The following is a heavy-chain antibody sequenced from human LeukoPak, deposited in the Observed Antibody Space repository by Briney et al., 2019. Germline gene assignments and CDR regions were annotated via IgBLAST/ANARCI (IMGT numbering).Heavy chain of an antibody. Sequence: GGSLRLSCAVSGFTFSSFAMTWVRQAPGKGLEWVSSITGSHGRTYTTDSVKGRFTISRDNSQNTLYLQMNSLRAEDTAVYYCTKDPNGDYIGAFDPWGQGTLVTVSS. CDR2: ITGSHGRT. V-gene: IGHV3-23*01. D-gene: IGHD4-17*01. CDR1: GFTFSSFA. CDR3: TKDPNGDYIGAFDP. J-gene: IGHJ5*02.